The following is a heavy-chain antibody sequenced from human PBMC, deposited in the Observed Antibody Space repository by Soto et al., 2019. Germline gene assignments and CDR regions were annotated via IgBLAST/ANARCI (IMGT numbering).Heavy chain of an antibody. CDR3: ARGTDLGYWSSTRCYPNWFEH. CDR2: TYYRSKWYN. V-gene: IGHV6-1*01. CDR1: GDSVSSNSAA. D-gene: IGHD2-2*01. Sequence: SQTLSLTCVISGDSVSSNSAAWNWIRQSPSRGLEWLGRTYYRSKWYNDYAVSVKSRITINPDTSKNQFSLQLNSVTHEDTAVYYFARGTDLGYWSSTRCYPNWFEHWGQAILVSVSS. J-gene: IGHJ5*02.